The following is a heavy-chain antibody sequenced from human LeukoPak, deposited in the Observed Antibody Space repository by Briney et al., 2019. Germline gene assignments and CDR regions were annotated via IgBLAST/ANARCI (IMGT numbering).Heavy chain of an antibody. D-gene: IGHD3-3*01. J-gene: IGHJ4*02. CDR2: MNPNSGNT. CDR3: ARSTADRNYDFWSGYYQYYFDY. Sequence: GASVKVSCKASGYTFTSYDINWVRQATRQGLEWMGWMNPNSGNTGYAQKFQGRVTMTRNTSISTAYMELSSLRSEDTAVYYCARSTADRNYDFWSGYYQYYFDYWGQGTLVTVSS. CDR1: GYTFTSYD. V-gene: IGHV1-8*01.